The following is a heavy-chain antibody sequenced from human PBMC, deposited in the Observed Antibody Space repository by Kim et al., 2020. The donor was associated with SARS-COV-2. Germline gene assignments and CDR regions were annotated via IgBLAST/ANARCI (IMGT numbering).Heavy chain of an antibody. CDR1: GFTFSSYA. Sequence: GGSLRLSCAASGFTFSSYAMSWVRQAPGKGLEWVSAISGSGGNTYYADSVKGRFTISRDNSKNTLYLQMNSLRAEDTAVYYCAKDFNQLVVGYFDYWGQGTLVTVSS. D-gene: IGHD2-2*01. J-gene: IGHJ4*02. V-gene: IGHV3-23*01. CDR3: AKDFNQLVVGYFDY. CDR2: ISGSGGNT.